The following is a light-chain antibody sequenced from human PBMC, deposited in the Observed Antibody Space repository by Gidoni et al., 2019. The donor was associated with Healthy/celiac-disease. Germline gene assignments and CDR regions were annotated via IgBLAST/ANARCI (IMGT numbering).Light chain of an antibody. CDR1: ALPKQY. J-gene: IGLJ2*01. CDR2: KDS. V-gene: IGLV3-25*02. Sequence: SYELTQPPAVAVPPGQTARITCSGDALPKQYAYWYQQKPGQAPVLVIYKDSERPSGLPERFSGSRSGTTVTLTISGVQAEDEADYYCQSADSILVVFGGGTKLTVL. CDR3: QSADSILVV.